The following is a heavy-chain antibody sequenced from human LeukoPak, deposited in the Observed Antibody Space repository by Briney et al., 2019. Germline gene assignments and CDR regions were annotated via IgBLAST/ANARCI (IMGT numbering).Heavy chain of an antibody. CDR1: GSTFSSYW. D-gene: IGHD2-2*01. CDR3: ARTPGYCSSTSCYGLVFDY. J-gene: IGHJ4*02. CDR2: IKQDGSEK. V-gene: IGHV3-7*01. Sequence: PGGSLRLSCAASGSTFSSYWMSWVRQAPGKGLEWMANIKQDGSEKYYVDSVKGRFTISRDNAKNSLYLQMNSLRAEDTAVYYCARTPGYCSSTSCYGLVFDYWGQGTLVTVSS.